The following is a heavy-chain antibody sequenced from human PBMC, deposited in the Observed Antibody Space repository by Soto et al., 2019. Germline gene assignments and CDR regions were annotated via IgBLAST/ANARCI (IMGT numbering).Heavy chain of an antibody. Sequence: QMQLVQSGPEVKKPGTSVKVSCKASGFTFTSSAVQWVRQARGQRLEWIGWIVVGSGNTDYAQKFQERVTITRDMSTSTAYMELSSLRSEDTAVYYCAAGGVLRFLEWLLPYYYGMDVWGQGTTVTVSS. J-gene: IGHJ6*02. CDR2: IVVGSGNT. D-gene: IGHD3-3*01. CDR3: AAGGVLRFLEWLLPYYYGMDV. V-gene: IGHV1-58*01. CDR1: GFTFTSSA.